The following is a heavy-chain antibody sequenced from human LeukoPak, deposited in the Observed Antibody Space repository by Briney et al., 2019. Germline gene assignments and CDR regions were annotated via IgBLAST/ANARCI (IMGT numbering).Heavy chain of an antibody. CDR3: ARDSNSYGSGATIDY. V-gene: IGHV3-33*08. D-gene: IGHD3-10*01. J-gene: IGHJ4*02. CDR2: IWYDGSNK. CDR1: GFTFSTYG. Sequence: GGSLRLSCAASGFTFSTYGMHWVRQAPGKGLEWLTDIWYDGSNKYYTDSVKSRFTISRDNSKNTLYLQMSSLRAEDTAVYYCARDSNSYGSGATIDYWGQGTLVTVSS.